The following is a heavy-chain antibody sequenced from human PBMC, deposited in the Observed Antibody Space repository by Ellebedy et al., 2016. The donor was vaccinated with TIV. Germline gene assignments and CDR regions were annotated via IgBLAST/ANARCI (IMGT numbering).Heavy chain of an antibody. CDR3: ARGWFGSGMGV. Sequence: SQTLSLTCVISGDSVSTDIGWNWIRQSPSRGLEWLGRTYYRSKWNNDYAVSLKSRITTNPDTSKNLFSLQLNSLTPEDTAVYYCARGWFGSGMGVWGQGTTVTVSS. J-gene: IGHJ6*02. D-gene: IGHD3-10*01. V-gene: IGHV6-1*01. CDR1: GDSVSTDIG. CDR2: TYYRSKWNN.